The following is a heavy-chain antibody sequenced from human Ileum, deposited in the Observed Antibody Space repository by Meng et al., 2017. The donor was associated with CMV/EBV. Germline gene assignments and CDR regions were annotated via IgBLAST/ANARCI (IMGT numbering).Heavy chain of an antibody. CDR2: IYNSGNT. V-gene: IGHV4-39*07. D-gene: IGHD4-17*01. Sequence: SETLSLTCTVSGGSISSTNYYWGWIRQPPGKGLEWIASIYNSGNTYYNPSLKSRVTISVDTSKNQFSLNLRSVTAADTAVYYCARGGTVILGYWGQGTLVTVSS. CDR1: GGSISSTNYY. CDR3: ARGGTVILGY. J-gene: IGHJ4*02.